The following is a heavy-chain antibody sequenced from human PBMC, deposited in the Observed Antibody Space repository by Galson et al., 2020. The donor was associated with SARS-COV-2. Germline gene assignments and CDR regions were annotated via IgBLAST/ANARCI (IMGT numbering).Heavy chain of an antibody. J-gene: IGHJ4*02. Sequence: PETLSLTCSVSGGSISSYSWSWIRQSPGKGLEWIGYIYYTGSTKYNPPLESRVTISVDTSQNQFSLTLTSVTAADTAMYYCARRGYSYGVMYYFDYWGQGTLVTVSS. D-gene: IGHD5-18*01. CDR1: GGSISSYS. CDR3: ARRGYSYGVMYYFDY. CDR2: IYYTGST. V-gene: IGHV4-59*08.